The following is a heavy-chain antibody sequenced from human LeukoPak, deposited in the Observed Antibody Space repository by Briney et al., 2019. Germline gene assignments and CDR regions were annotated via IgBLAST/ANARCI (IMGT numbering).Heavy chain of an antibody. D-gene: IGHD2-2*01. CDR1: GGSISSGGYY. J-gene: IGHJ3*02. Sequence: SETLSLTCTVSGGSISSGGYYWSWIRQPPGKGLEWIGYIYHSGSTYYNPSLKSRVTISVDRSKNQFSLKLSSVTAADTAVYYCASSGLGVEVPAAMRGNDAFDIWGQGTMVTVSS. V-gene: IGHV4-30-2*01. CDR3: ASSGLGVEVPAAMRGNDAFDI. CDR2: IYHSGST.